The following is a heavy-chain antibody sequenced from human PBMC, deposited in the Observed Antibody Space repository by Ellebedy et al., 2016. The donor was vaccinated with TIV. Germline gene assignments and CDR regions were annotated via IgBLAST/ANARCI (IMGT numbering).Heavy chain of an antibody. J-gene: IGHJ4*03. D-gene: IGHD2-8*01. CDR3: ARVSGKYYFDY. Sequence: SVKGRFTISRDNSKNTLYLQMNSLRAEDTAVYYCARVSGKYYFDYWGQGTMVTVSS. V-gene: IGHV3-23*01.